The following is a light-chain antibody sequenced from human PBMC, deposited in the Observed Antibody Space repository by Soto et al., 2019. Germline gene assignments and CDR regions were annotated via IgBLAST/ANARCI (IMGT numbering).Light chain of an antibody. CDR1: EGISNY. J-gene: IGKJ1*01. Sequence: DIQMTQSPSSLSASVGDRVTITCRASEGISNYLAWYQQKPGKVPKLLIYDASTLQSGVPSRFSGSGSGTDFTLTISSQRPEDLATYYCQKYNSAPWTFGQGTKVEIK. CDR2: DAS. V-gene: IGKV1-27*01. CDR3: QKYNSAPWT.